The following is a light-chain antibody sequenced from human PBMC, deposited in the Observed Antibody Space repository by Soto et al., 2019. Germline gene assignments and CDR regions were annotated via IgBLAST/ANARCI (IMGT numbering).Light chain of an antibody. V-gene: IGKV1-39*01. Sequence: DIQMTQSPSSLSASVGDRVTITCRASQSISSYLNWYQQRPGKAPKLLIYTASNLQSGVPSRFSGSGSGTDFTPTISSLQPEDFATYYCQQSYSAPVTFGQGTKLEIK. J-gene: IGKJ2*01. CDR1: QSISSY. CDR3: QQSYSAPVT. CDR2: TAS.